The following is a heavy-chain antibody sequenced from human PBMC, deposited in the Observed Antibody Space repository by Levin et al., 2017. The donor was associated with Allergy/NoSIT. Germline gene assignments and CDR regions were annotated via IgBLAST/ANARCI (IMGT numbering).Heavy chain of an antibody. CDR3: ARGQMLRFRGGGEWDARGGGVFDY. CDR1: GYSFTSYD. Sequence: ASVKVSCKASGYSFTSYDINWVRQVTGQGLEWMGWMNPNSGNTGYAQNFQGRVSMTRDTSINTAYMELSSLTSEDTAVYYCARGQMLRFRGGGEWDARGGGVFDYWGQGSLVTVSS. D-gene: IGHD2-21*01. CDR2: MNPNSGNT. V-gene: IGHV1-8*01. J-gene: IGHJ4*02.